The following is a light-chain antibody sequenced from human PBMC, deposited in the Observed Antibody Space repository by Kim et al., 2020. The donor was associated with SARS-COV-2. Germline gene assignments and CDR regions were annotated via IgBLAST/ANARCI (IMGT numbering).Light chain of an antibody. Sequence: ELTQPPSASGTPGQRVTISCSGSSSNIGSNTVNWYQQLPGTAPKLLIYSDNQRPSGVPDRFSGSKSGTSASLAISGLQSEDEADYYCAAWDDSLNGGVFGGGTQLTVL. CDR2: SDN. CDR1: SSNIGSNT. J-gene: IGLJ2*01. CDR3: AAWDDSLNGGV. V-gene: IGLV1-44*01.